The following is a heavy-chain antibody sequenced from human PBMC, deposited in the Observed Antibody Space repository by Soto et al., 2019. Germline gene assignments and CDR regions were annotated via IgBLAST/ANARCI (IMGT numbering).Heavy chain of an antibody. CDR1: GFTFSSYG. J-gene: IGHJ6*02. CDR2: IWYDGSNK. Sequence: QVQLVESGGGVVQPGRSLRLSCAASGFTFSSYGMHWVRQAPGKGLEWVAVIWYDGSNKYYADSVKGRFTISRDNSKNTLYLQMNSLRAEDTAVYYCARDPVGEWYYGMDVWGQGTTVTVSS. CDR3: ARDPVGEWYYGMDV. V-gene: IGHV3-33*01. D-gene: IGHD3-10*01.